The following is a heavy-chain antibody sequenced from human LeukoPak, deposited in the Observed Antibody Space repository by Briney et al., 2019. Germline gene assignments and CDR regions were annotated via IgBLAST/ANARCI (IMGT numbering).Heavy chain of an antibody. D-gene: IGHD2/OR15-2a*01. CDR3: ASLSTENDAFDI. V-gene: IGHV1-46*01. CDR1: GYTFTSYY. Sequence: ASVKVSCKASGYTFTSYYMHWVRQAPGQGLEWTGIINPSGGSTSYAQKFQGRVTMTRDMSTSTVYMELSSLRSEDTAVYYCASLSTENDAFDIWGQGTMVTVSS. J-gene: IGHJ3*02. CDR2: INPSGGST.